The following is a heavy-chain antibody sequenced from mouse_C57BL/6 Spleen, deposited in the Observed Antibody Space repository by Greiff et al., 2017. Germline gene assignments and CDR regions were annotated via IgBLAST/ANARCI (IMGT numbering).Heavy chain of an antibody. CDR1: GYTFTDYY. CDR2: INPYNGGT. Sequence: VQLQQSGPVLVKPGASVKMSCKASGYTFTDYYMNWVKQSHGKSLEWIGVINPYNGGTSYNQKFKGKATLTVDKSSSTAYMELNSLTSEDSAVYYCAWYYGSSFSMDYWGQGTSVTVSS. J-gene: IGHJ4*01. V-gene: IGHV1-19*01. D-gene: IGHD1-1*01. CDR3: AWYYGSSFSMDY.